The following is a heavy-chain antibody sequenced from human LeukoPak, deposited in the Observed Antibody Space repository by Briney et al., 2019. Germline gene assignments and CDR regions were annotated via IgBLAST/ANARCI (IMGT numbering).Heavy chain of an antibody. CDR2: ISGSGGTT. J-gene: IGHJ4*02. CDR3: VLRGGATDY. V-gene: IGHV3-23*01. D-gene: IGHD3-16*01. Sequence: SGGSLRLFCSASGFTFSSFVLNWVRQAPGKGLEWVSTISGSGGTTYYADSVKGRFTISRDNSKNTLYLQMNSLRAEDTAVYYCVLRGGATDYWGQGTLVTVSS. CDR1: GFTFSSFV.